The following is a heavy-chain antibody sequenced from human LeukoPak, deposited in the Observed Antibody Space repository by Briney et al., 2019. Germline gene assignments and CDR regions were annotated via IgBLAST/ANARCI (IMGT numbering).Heavy chain of an antibody. CDR1: GGSISNYF. Sequence: SETLSLTCTVSGGSISNYFWGWIRQPPGKGLEWIGYIYYTGSTNYNPSLKSRVTISVDTAKNQFSLNVRSVTAADTAVYYCASAKTSIAVAGGAAFDIWGQGTMVTVSS. CDR3: ASAKTSIAVAGGAAFDI. V-gene: IGHV4-59*01. CDR2: IYYTGST. D-gene: IGHD6-19*01. J-gene: IGHJ3*02.